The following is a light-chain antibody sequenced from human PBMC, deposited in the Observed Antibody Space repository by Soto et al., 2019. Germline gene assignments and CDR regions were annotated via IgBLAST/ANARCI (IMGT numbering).Light chain of an antibody. CDR3: QQYGRSPFT. V-gene: IGKV3-20*01. Sequence: DIVLTQSPGTLSLSPGEKATLSCRASQSVTSNYLAWYQQKPGQAPRLLINGASSRATGIPDRFSGSGSGTDFTLTISRLEPEDFAVYYCQQYGRSPFTFGPGTKVDIK. CDR2: GAS. CDR1: QSVTSNY. J-gene: IGKJ3*01.